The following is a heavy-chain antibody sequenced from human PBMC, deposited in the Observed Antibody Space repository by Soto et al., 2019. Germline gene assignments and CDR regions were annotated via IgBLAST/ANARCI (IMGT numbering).Heavy chain of an antibody. J-gene: IGHJ6*02. CDR1: GGHFDRFA. Sequence: QVQLVQSGAEVKKPGSSVKVSCRASGGHFDRFALSWLRQAHGQGLEWMGGIIPFLSATTYAQKFQGRVTITADESASTLYLELRSLTSDDTAVYYCAGGEDDYGDFGSMDVWGQGTSVTVSS. CDR3: AGGEDDYGDFGSMDV. D-gene: IGHD4-17*01. CDR2: IIPFLSAT. V-gene: IGHV1-69*01.